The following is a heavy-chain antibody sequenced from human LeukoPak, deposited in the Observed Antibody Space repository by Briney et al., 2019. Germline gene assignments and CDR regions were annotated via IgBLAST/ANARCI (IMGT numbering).Heavy chain of an antibody. D-gene: IGHD2/OR15-2a*01. CDR2: IDSSADIL. V-gene: IGHV3-48*03. J-gene: IGHJ4*02. CDR3: AKEGKSNKLWY. CDR1: GFTFSNFE. Sequence: GGPLRLSFSASGFTFSNFEMSWVRQAPGKGLEWLSYIDSSADILYYADSVKGRFTISIDNAKTSLYLQMNSLRAEDTAVYYCAKEGKSNKLWYWGTGILVTVSS.